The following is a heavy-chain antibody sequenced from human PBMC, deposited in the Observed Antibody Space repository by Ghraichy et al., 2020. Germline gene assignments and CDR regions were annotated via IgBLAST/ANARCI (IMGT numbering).Heavy chain of an antibody. Sequence: LSLTCAASGFNFNNYWMSWVRQAPGKGLEWVANIGQDGSAERYVDAVKGRSTISRDNATNSIFLQMHSLRADDTAVYYCARDRGHSWLGGWGQGTLVTVSS. CDR1: GFNFNNYW. CDR3: ARDRGHSWLGG. D-gene: IGHD3-10*01. J-gene: IGHJ4*01. CDR2: IGQDGSAE. V-gene: IGHV3-7*03.